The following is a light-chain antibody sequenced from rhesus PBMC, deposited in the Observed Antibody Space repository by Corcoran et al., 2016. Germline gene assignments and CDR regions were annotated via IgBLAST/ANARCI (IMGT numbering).Light chain of an antibody. CDR3: QQHHSYPPT. CDR1: QGISKY. Sequence: DIQMTQSPSSLSASVGDTVTITCRASQGISKYLAWYQQKPGKAPKPLIYYASNLESGFPSRFSGSGSRTDFTLTLSSLQPGDFAIYYCQQHHSYPPTFGQGTKVEIK. J-gene: IGKJ1*01. CDR2: YAS. V-gene: IGKV1S14*01.